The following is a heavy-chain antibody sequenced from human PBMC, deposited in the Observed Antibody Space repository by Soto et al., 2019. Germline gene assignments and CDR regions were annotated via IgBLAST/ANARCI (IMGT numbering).Heavy chain of an antibody. D-gene: IGHD1-26*01. CDR1: GGSINNNGYF. Sequence: QVQLQESGPGVVEPSQTLSLTCTVSGGSINNNGYFWSWIRQPPGSGLEWIGHIYNSGSTYSNPSIKSRLTISLDTSKNQFSLRMSSVTAADTAVYYCARGPSGDKVDYWGQGTLVTVSS. CDR3: ARGPSGDKVDY. J-gene: IGHJ4*02. CDR2: IYNSGST. V-gene: IGHV4-30-4*01.